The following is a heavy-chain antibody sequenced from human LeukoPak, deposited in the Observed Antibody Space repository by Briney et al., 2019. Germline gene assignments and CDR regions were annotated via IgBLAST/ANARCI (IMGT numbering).Heavy chain of an antibody. Sequence: SETLALTCTGSGRSISSYYWRWIRQPPGKGLEWIGHIYHSGSTNYSPSLTSRVTMSVDTSKNQFSLKLSSVTAADTAVYYCARSISARNWFDPWGQGTLVTVSS. CDR3: ARSISARNWFDP. CDR2: IYHSGST. CDR1: GRSISSYY. D-gene: IGHD2/OR15-2a*01. J-gene: IGHJ5*02. V-gene: IGHV4-59*01.